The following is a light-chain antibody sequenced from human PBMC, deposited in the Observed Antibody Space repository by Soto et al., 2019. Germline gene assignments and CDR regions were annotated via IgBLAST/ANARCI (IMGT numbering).Light chain of an antibody. CDR3: CSYAGSYTYV. Sequence: QSVLTQPRSVSGSPGQSVTISCTGTSSDVGGYNYVSWYQQHPGKAPKLMIYDVSQRPSGVPDLFSGSKSGNTASLTISGLQSEDEADYYCCSYAGSYTYVFGTGTKVTVL. J-gene: IGLJ1*01. CDR1: SSDVGGYNY. V-gene: IGLV2-11*01. CDR2: DVS.